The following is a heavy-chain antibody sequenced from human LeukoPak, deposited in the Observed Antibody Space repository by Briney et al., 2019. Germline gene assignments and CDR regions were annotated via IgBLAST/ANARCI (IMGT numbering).Heavy chain of an antibody. CDR1: GGSISTYY. V-gene: IGHV4-59*01. J-gene: IGHJ5*02. CDR3: ARTWGIGNSDP. CDR2: IYYSGAT. D-gene: IGHD4-23*01. Sequence: SETLSLTCSVSGGSISTYYWNWIRQPPGKGLEWIGQIYYSGATNYNPSLKSRVAMSVDTPKTHFSLNLTPVTAAAMPFYSCARTWGIGNSDPG.